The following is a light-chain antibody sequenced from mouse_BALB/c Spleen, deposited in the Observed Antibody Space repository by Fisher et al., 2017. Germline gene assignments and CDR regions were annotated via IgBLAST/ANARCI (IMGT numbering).Light chain of an antibody. J-gene: IGKJ4*01. CDR3: FQGSGYPFT. Sequence: TQTPAIMSASPGEKVTMTCSASSSVSYMHWFQQKSSTSPKLWIYDTSKLASGVPGRFSGSGSGNSYSLTISSMEAEDVATYYCFQGSGYPFTFGSGTKLEIK. CDR2: DTS. CDR1: SSVSY. V-gene: IGKV4-63*01.